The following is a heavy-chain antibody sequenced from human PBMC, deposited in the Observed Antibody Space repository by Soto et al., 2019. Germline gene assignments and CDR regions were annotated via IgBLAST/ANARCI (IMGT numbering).Heavy chain of an antibody. Sequence: PGGSLRLSCAASGFTFSSYAMSWVRQAPGKGLEWVSAISGSGGSTYYADSVKGRFTSSRDNSKNTLYLQMNSLRAEDTAVYYCVSSSWYYGFAPWGQGPLVTVSS. J-gene: IGHJ5*02. CDR2: ISGSGGST. D-gene: IGHD6-13*01. CDR1: GFTFSSYA. CDR3: VSSSWYYGFAP. V-gene: IGHV3-23*01.